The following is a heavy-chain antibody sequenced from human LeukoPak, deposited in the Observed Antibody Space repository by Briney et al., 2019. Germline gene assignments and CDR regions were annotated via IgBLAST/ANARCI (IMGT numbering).Heavy chain of an antibody. CDR2: IIPILGIA. D-gene: IGHD6-19*01. CDR1: GGTFSSYT. CDR3: ARDLSWVAGILDY. V-gene: IGHV1-69*04. J-gene: IGHJ4*02. Sequence: SVKVSCKASGGTFSSYTIGWVRQAPGQGLEWMGRIIPILGIANYAQKFQGRVTITADKSTSTAHMELSSLRSEDTAVYYCARDLSWVAGILDYWGQGTLVTVSS.